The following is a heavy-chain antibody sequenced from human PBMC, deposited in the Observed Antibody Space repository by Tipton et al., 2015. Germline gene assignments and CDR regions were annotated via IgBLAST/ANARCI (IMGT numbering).Heavy chain of an antibody. CDR2: IYYSGST. D-gene: IGHD2-15*01. Sequence: LRLSCTVSGGSVNSANYYWSWIRQPPGKGLEWIGYIYYSGSTNYNPSLKSRVTISVDTSKNQFSLKLSSVTAADTAVYYCAREGGYCSGGSCYNRDYYYYGMDVWGQGTTVTVSS. CDR1: GGSVNSANYY. V-gene: IGHV4-61*01. J-gene: IGHJ6*02. CDR3: AREGGYCSGGSCYNRDYYYYGMDV.